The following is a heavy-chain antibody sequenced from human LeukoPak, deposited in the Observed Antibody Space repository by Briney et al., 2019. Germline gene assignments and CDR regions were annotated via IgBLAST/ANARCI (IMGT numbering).Heavy chain of an antibody. D-gene: IGHD2-15*01. J-gene: IGHJ4*02. V-gene: IGHV1-18*04. CDR3: ARDGGYCSGGSCYTHFDY. CDR2: ISGNNDHP. Sequence: GASVKVSCKASGYTFSNFGISWVRQAPGQGLEWMGWISGNNDHPHYGQKFQGRLTVTTDSSTSTAYMELRNLRSDDTAVYYCARDGGYCSGGSCYTHFDYWGQGTLVTVSS. CDR1: GYTFSNFG.